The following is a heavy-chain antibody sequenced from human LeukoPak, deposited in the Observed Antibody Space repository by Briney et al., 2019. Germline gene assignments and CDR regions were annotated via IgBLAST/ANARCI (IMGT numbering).Heavy chain of an antibody. CDR1: GFTFSSYA. CDR2: ISGSGGST. V-gene: IGHV3-23*01. J-gene: IGHJ4*02. D-gene: IGHD6-19*01. Sequence: GGSLRLSCAASGFTFSSYAMSWVRQAPGKGLEWVSAISGSGGSTYYADSVKGRFTISRDNSKNTLYLQMNSLRAEDTAVYFCARERSSGWSGFDYWGQGTLVTVSS. CDR3: ARERSSGWSGFDY.